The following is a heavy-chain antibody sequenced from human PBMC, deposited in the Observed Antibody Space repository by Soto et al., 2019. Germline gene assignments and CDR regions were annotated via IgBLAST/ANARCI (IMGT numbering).Heavy chain of an antibody. V-gene: IGHV1-69*11. D-gene: IGHD1-1*01. Sequence: GXSVKVSCKGSGVSFSNFAMSWLRQAPGQGLEWIGSFIPVIDTAKYAQKLQGRVTITADEATRTAYMKLTSLRSEDTAVYYCARGRDGHNSYNFDHWGQGTLVTVSS. CDR1: GVSFSNFA. CDR2: FIPVIDTA. J-gene: IGHJ4*02. CDR3: ARGRDGHNSYNFDH.